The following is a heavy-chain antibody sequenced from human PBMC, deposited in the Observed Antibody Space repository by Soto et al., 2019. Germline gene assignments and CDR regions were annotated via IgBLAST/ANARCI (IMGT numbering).Heavy chain of an antibody. D-gene: IGHD5-18*01. V-gene: IGHV1-2*02. CDR1: GYTFSDYY. CDR3: ARGPRKQLWVGYFDY. J-gene: IGHJ4*02. Sequence: SVEVSVRASGYTFSDYYIHWVRQAPGQGLEWMGWINPNTNTDVINYAERFQGRVTMTSDTSVTTAYMELSGLKSDDTAVYYCARGPRKQLWVGYFDYWGQGTLVTVSS. CDR2: INPNTNTDVI.